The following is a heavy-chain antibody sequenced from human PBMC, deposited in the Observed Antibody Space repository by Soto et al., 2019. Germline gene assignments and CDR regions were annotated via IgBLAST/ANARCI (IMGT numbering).Heavy chain of an antibody. CDR3: STGMVRGVL. Sequence: EVQLVESGGGLVKPGGSLRLSCAASGFTFSNAWMSWVRQAPGKGPEWVGRIKTKTDGGTTDYAAPVKGRFTISRDDSKNTLYLQMNSLKTEDTSAYYCSTGMVRGVLWGQGTLVTVSS. CDR2: IKTKTDGGTT. J-gene: IGHJ1*01. CDR1: GFTFSNAW. D-gene: IGHD3-10*01. V-gene: IGHV3-15*01.